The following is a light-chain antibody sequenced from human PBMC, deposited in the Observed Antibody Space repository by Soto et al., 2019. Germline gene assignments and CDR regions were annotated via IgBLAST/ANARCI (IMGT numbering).Light chain of an antibody. J-gene: IGLJ3*02. V-gene: IGLV4-69*01. CDR1: SGHNSYA. CDR3: QTWSTDIRV. CDR2: LNSDGSH. Sequence: QSVLTQPPSASASLGASVKLTCTLSSGHNSYAIAWHQQQPEKGPRYLMKLNSDGSHSKGEGIPDRSSGSSSGAERYLTISSLQSEDDADYYCQTWSTDIRVFGGGTKLTVL.